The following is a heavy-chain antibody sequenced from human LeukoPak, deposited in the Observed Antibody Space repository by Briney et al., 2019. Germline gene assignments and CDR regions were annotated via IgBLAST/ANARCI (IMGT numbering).Heavy chain of an antibody. J-gene: IGHJ4*02. CDR1: GYTFTSYY. CDR3: ATVGRAYYGSGSYYNF. D-gene: IGHD3-10*01. Sequence: ASVKVSCKASGYTFTSYYMHWVRQAPGKGLEWMGGFDPEDGETIYAQKFQGRVTMTEDTSTDTAYMELSSLRSEDTAVYYCATVGRAYYGSGSYYNFWGQGTLVTVSS. V-gene: IGHV1-24*01. CDR2: FDPEDGET.